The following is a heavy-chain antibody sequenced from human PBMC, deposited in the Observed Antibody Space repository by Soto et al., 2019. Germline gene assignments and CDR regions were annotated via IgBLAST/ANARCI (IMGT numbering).Heavy chain of an antibody. J-gene: IGHJ3*02. CDR3: AKVIYPLHLGELSLWGSGAFDI. CDR1: GFTFDDYA. V-gene: IGHV3-9*01. Sequence: GGSLRLSCAASGFTFDDYAMHWVRQAPGKGLEWVSGISWNSGSIGYADSVKGRFTISRDNTKNSLYLQMNRLRAEDTAMDYCAKVIYPLHLGELSLWGSGAFDIWGQGTMVTVSS. CDR2: ISWNSGSI. D-gene: IGHD3-16*02.